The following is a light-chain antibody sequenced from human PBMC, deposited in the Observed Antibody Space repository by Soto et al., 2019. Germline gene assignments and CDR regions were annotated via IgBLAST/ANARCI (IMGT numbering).Light chain of an antibody. CDR3: QQYDNPPIT. V-gene: IGKV3-20*01. Sequence: ETVLTQSPGTLSLSPGATATLSCRASQSVSSNSLAWYQQKPGQPPRLLIYGASSRATAIPDRFSGSGSGTDFTLTITRLEPEDFAVYDCQQYDNPPITSGQGTRLEIK. CDR2: GAS. CDR1: QSVSSNS. J-gene: IGKJ5*01.